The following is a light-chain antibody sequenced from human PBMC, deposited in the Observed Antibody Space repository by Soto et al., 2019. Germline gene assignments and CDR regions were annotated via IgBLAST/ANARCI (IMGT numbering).Light chain of an antibody. CDR2: AAS. Sequence: DIQMTQSPSSLSASVGDRVTIICRASQSISSYLNWYQQKPGKAPNLLIYAASNLQRGVPSRFSGSGSGTDFTLTISSLQPEDFAAYYCQQSYSTPLITVGQGTRLEIK. V-gene: IGKV1-39*01. CDR3: QQSYSTPLIT. J-gene: IGKJ5*01. CDR1: QSISSY.